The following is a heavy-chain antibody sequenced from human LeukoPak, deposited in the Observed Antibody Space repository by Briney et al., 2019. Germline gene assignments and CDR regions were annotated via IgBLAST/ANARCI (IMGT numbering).Heavy chain of an antibody. CDR1: GFSFSGSA. D-gene: IGHD1-26*01. V-gene: IGHV3-73*01. J-gene: IGHJ5*02. CDR2: IRSKANSYAT. CDR3: TRYQPVGARGYNWFDP. Sequence: PGGSLRLSCAASGFSFSGSAMHWVRQASGKGLEWIGRIRSKANSYATAYAASVKGRFTISRDDSKNTAYLQMNSLKTEDTAVYYCTRYQPVGARGYNWFDPWGQGTLVTVSS.